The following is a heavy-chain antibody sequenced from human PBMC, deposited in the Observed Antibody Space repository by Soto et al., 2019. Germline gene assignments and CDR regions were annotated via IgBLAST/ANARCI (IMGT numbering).Heavy chain of an antibody. CDR3: ARAWWKLPYPSGWFDP. J-gene: IGHJ5*02. Sequence: SETLSLTCTVSGGSVSSGSYYWSWIRQAPGKGLEWIGYIYYVGSTNYNPSLKSRGTISLDKSKNQFSLKLSSVTAADTAVYYCARAWWKLPYPSGWFDPWGQGTLVTVSS. CDR2: IYYVGST. CDR1: GGSVSSGSYY. V-gene: IGHV4-61*01. D-gene: IGHD1-26*01.